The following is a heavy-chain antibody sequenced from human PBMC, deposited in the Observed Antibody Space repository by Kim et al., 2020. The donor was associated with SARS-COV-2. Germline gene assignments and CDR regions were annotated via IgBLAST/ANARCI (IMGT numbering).Heavy chain of an antibody. D-gene: IGHD5-18*01. CDR2: IIPIFGTA. CDR1: GGTFSSYA. J-gene: IGHJ6*02. CDR3: ARDTAMVSSVTSGWYGGLGGMDV. Sequence: SVKVSCKASGGTFSSYAISWVRQAPGQGLEWMGGIIPIFGTANYAQKFQGRVTITADESTSTAYMELSSLRSEDTAVYYCARDTAMVSSVTSGWYGGLGGMDVWGQGTTVTVSS. V-gene: IGHV1-69*13.